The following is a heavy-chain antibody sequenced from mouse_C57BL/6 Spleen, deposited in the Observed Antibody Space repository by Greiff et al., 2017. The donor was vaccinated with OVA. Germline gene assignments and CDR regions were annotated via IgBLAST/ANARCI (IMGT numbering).Heavy chain of an antibody. V-gene: IGHV1-55*01. CDR2: IYPGSGST. D-gene: IGHD4-1*01. CDR3: ARRNWDEGAWFAY. Sequence: QVQLQQPGAELVKPGASVKMSCKASGYTFTSYWITWVKQRPGQGLEWIGDIYPGSGSTNYNEKFKSKATLTVDTSSSTAYMPLSSLTSEDSAVYYCARRNWDEGAWFAYWGQGTLVTVSA. CDR1: GYTFTSYW. J-gene: IGHJ3*01.